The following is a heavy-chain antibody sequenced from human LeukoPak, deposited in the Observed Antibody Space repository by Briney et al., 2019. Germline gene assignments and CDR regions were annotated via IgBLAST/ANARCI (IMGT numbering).Heavy chain of an antibody. V-gene: IGHV3-7*01. CDR1: GFTFSNYR. CDR3: ARDTRTFDY. J-gene: IGHJ4*02. D-gene: IGHD1-26*01. CDR2: INQDGSEK. Sequence: GGSLRLSCAASGFTFSNYRMNWVRQAPGKGLEWVAYINQDGSEKYYVDSVKGRFTISRDNAKNSLFLQVNSLRAEDTAVYYCARDTRTFDYWGQGTLVTVSS.